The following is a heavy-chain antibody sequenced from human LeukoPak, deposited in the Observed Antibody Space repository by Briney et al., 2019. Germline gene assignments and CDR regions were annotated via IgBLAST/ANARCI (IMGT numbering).Heavy chain of an antibody. CDR3: AKGGVVVPAAMVYYYYYYMDV. J-gene: IGHJ6*03. CDR1: GFTFSSYA. V-gene: IGHV3-23*01. D-gene: IGHD2-2*01. CDR2: ISGSGGST. Sequence: PGGSLRLSCAASGFTFSSYAMSWVRQAPGKGLEWVSAISGSGGSTYYADSVKGRFTISRDNSKNTLYLQMNSLRAEDTAVYYCAKGGVVVPAAMVYYYYYYMDVWGKGPTVTVSS.